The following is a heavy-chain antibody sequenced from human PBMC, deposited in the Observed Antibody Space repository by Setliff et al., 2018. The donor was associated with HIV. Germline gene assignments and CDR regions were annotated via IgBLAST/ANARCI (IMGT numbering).Heavy chain of an antibody. J-gene: IGHJ4*02. D-gene: IGHD5-12*01. CDR2: ISGSGGST. Sequence: PGGSLRLSCAASGFTFSSYSMNWVRQAPGKGLEWVSAISGSGGSTYYADSVKGRFTISRDNSKNTLYLQMNSLRAEDTAVYYCAKDPQAAVATICDYWGQGTLVTVSS. CDR3: AKDPQAAVATICDY. CDR1: GFTFSSYS. V-gene: IGHV3-23*01.